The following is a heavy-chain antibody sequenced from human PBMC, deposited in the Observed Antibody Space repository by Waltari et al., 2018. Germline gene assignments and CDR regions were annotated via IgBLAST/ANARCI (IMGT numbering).Heavy chain of an antibody. J-gene: IGHJ3*02. CDR2: ISGSGGST. D-gene: IGHD3-9*01. Sequence: EVQLLESGGGLVQPGGSLRLSCAASGFTFSSYAMRWVRQAPGKGLEWVSAISGSGGSTYYADSLKGRFTISRDNSKNTLYLQMNSLRAEDTAVYYCAKAKIRYFDSEDAFDIWGQGTMVTVSS. CDR3: AKAKIRYFDSEDAFDI. CDR1: GFTFSSYA. V-gene: IGHV3-23*01.